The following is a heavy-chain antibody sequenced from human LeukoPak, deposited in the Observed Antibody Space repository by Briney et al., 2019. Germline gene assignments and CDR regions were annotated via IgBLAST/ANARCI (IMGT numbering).Heavy chain of an antibody. V-gene: IGHV4-39*07. J-gene: IGHJ4*02. CDR1: GGSISSSSYY. Sequence: SETLSLTCTVSGGSISSSSYYWGWIRQPPGKGLEWIGSIYYSGSTYYNPSLKSRVTISVDTSKNQFSLKLSSVTAADTAVYYCARVSRQWLVHYFDYWGQGTLVTVSS. D-gene: IGHD6-19*01. CDR2: IYYSGST. CDR3: ARVSRQWLVHYFDY.